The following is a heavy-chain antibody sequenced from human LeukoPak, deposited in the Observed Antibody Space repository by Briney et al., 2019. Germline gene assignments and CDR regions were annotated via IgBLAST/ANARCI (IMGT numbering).Heavy chain of an antibody. D-gene: IGHD3-16*02. CDR1: GGSVSSDSYY. J-gene: IGHJ4*02. CDR2: IYYSGST. V-gene: IGHV4-61*01. CDR3: ARARRRVIETE. Sequence: SETLSLTCTVSGGSVSSDSYYWSWIRQPPGKGLEWIGYIYYSGSTNYNPSLKSRVTISVDTSKNQFSLKLSSVTAADTAVYYCARARRRVIETEWGQGTLVTVSS.